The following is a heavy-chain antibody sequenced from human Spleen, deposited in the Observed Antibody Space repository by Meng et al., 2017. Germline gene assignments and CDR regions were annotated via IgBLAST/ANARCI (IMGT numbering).Heavy chain of an antibody. J-gene: IGHJ4*02. Sequence: SVKVSCKASGGTFSSYAISWVRQAPGQGLEWMGGIIPIFGTANYAQKFQGRVTITTDESTSTAYMELRSLRSDDTAVYYCAKDGGYGDIDHWGQGTLVTVSS. CDR2: IIPIFGTA. CDR1: GGTFSSYA. D-gene: IGHD4-17*01. V-gene: IGHV1-69*05. CDR3: AKDGGYGDIDH.